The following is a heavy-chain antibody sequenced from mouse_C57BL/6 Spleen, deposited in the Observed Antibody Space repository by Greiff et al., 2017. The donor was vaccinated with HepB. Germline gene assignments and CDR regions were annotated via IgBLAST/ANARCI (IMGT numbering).Heavy chain of an antibody. CDR3: VRQHYGSSSWFAY. CDR2: IRSKSNNYAT. D-gene: IGHD1-1*01. J-gene: IGHJ3*01. Sequence: EVHLVESGGGLVQPKGSLKLSCAASGFSFNTYAMNWVRQAPGKGLEWVARIRSKSNNYATYYADSVKDRFTISRDDSESMLYLQMNNLKTEDTAMYYCVRQHYGSSSWFAYWGQGTLVTVSA. CDR1: GFSFNTYA. V-gene: IGHV10-1*01.